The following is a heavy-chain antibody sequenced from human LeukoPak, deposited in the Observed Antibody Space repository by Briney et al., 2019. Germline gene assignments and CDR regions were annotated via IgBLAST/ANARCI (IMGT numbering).Heavy chain of an antibody. J-gene: IGHJ5*02. D-gene: IGHD4-11*01. Sequence: ASVKVSCTASGGTFSSYAISWVRQAPGQGLEWMGGIIPIFGTANYAEKFQGRVTITTDESTSTAYMELSSLRSEDTAVYYCARGDYSNYHNWFDPWGQGTLVTVSS. CDR3: ARGDYSNYHNWFDP. CDR1: GGTFSSYA. V-gene: IGHV1-69*05. CDR2: IIPIFGTA.